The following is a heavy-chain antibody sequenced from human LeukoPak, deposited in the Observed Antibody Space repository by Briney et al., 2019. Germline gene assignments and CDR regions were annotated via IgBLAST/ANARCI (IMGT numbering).Heavy chain of an antibody. Sequence: GGSLRLFCAASGFTFSDYDMHWVRRATGKGLEWVSAIGTAGDTYYTVVVKGRFSISRENAKNSLYLQVNSLRAGDTAVYYCARVAKERVGGVYYFDYWGQGTLVTVSS. CDR3: ARVAKERVGGVYYFDY. V-gene: IGHV3-13*01. CDR2: IGTAGDT. CDR1: GFTFSDYD. J-gene: IGHJ4*02. D-gene: IGHD1-1*01.